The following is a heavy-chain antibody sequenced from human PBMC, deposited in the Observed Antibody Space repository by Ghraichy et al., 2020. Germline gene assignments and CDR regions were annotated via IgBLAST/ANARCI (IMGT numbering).Heavy chain of an antibody. D-gene: IGHD6-19*01. V-gene: IGHV2-26*01. Sequence: SGPTLVKPTETLTLTCTVSGFSLSNARMGVSWIRQPPGKALEWLAHIFSNDEKSYSTSLKSRLTISKDTSKSQVVLTMTNMDPVDTATYYCARIYSGWYSGYYYYYGMDVWGQGTTVTVSS. CDR1: GFSLSNARMG. CDR2: IFSNDEK. CDR3: ARIYSGWYSGYYYYYGMDV. J-gene: IGHJ6*02.